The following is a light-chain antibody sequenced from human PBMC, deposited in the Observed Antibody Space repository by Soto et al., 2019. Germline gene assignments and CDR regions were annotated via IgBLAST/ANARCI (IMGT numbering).Light chain of an antibody. CDR2: DVS. V-gene: IGLV2-11*01. CDR3: CSYAGTYTYV. J-gene: IGLJ1*01. Sequence: QSALTQPHSVSGSPGQSVTISCTGTSSDVGGYSRVSWYQQHPGKAPKLMIYDVSKRPSGVPGRFSGSKSGNTASLTISGLQAEDEADYYCCSYAGTYTYVFGTGTKVTVL. CDR1: SSDVGGYSR.